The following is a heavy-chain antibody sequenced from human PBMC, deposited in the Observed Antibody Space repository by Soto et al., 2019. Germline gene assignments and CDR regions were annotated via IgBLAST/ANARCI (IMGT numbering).Heavy chain of an antibody. CDR3: ARDQRYYYDSSGYYKPLYYYGMDV. V-gene: IGHV3-53*01. J-gene: IGHJ6*02. CDR2: IYSGGST. D-gene: IGHD3-22*01. Sequence: EVQLVESGGGLIQPGGSLRLSCAASGFTVSSNYMSWVRQAPGKGLEWVSVIYSGGSTYYADSVKGRFTISRDNSKNKLYLQMNSLRAEDTAVYYCARDQRYYYDSSGYYKPLYYYGMDVWGQGTTVTVSS. CDR1: GFTVSSNY.